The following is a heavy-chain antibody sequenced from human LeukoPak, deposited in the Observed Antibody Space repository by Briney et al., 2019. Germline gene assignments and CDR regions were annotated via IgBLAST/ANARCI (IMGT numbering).Heavy chain of an antibody. Sequence: SETLSLTCTVSGGSISSYYWSWIRQPAGKGLEWIGRIYTSGSTNYNPSLKSRVTMSVDTSKNQFSLKLSSVTAADTAVYYCARDPPITSYDSSGHESPNWFDPWGQGTLVTVSS. D-gene: IGHD3-22*01. V-gene: IGHV4-4*07. CDR3: ARDPPITSYDSSGHESPNWFDP. CDR2: IYTSGST. J-gene: IGHJ5*02. CDR1: GGSISSYY.